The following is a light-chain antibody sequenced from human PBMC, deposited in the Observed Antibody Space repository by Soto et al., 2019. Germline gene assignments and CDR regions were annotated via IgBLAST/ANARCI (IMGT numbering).Light chain of an antibody. Sequence: QSVLTQSSSASASLGSSVKLTCTLSSGHSSYIIAWHQQQPGKAPRYLMKLEGSGNYNKGSRVPDRFSGSSSGADRYLTISNLQFEDEADYYCETWDSNNWVFGGGTKLTVL. CDR2: LEGSGNY. V-gene: IGLV4-60*02. J-gene: IGLJ3*02. CDR3: ETWDSNNWV. CDR1: SGHSSYI.